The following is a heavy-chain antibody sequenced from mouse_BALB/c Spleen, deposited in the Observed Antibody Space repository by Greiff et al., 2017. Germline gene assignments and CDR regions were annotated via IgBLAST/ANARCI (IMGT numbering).Heavy chain of an antibody. CDR2: INPYNGDT. Sequence: EVQLQQSGPELVKPGASVKISCKASGYSFTGYFMNWVMQSHGKSLEWIGRINPYNGDTFYNQKFKGKATLTVDKSSSTAHMELRSLASEDSAVYYCAREDYYGSSNYFDYWGQGTTLTVSS. CDR3: AREDYYGSSNYFDY. J-gene: IGHJ2*01. CDR1: GYSFTGYF. D-gene: IGHD1-1*01. V-gene: IGHV1-20*02.